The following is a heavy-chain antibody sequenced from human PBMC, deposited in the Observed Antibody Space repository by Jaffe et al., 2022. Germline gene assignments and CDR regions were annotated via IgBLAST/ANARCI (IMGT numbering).Heavy chain of an antibody. Sequence: QVQLVQSGAEVKKPGSSVKVSCKASGGTFSSYAISWVRQAPGQGLEWMGGIIPIFGTANYAQKFQGRVTITADESTSTAYMELSSLRSEDTAVYYCAASREYCSSTSCLYYYYMDVWGKGTTVTVSS. J-gene: IGHJ6*03. CDR2: IIPIFGTA. CDR3: AASREYCSSTSCLYYYYMDV. V-gene: IGHV1-69*01. D-gene: IGHD2-2*01. CDR1: GGTFSSYA.